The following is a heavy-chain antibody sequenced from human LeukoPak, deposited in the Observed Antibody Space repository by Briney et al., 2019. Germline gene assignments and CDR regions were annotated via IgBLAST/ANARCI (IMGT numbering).Heavy chain of an antibody. J-gene: IGHJ4*02. CDR1: GFPFSGYA. Sequence: GGSLRPSCAAPGFPFSGYAIHWGRQAPGKGLEWVAVISHDGNNKYNADSVKGRFTISRDNSKNTLYLQMNSLRTEDTAVYYCTRHRGPSLHSSGYFDYWGQGTLVTVSS. CDR3: TRHRGPSLHSSGYFDY. V-gene: IGHV3-30-3*01. D-gene: IGHD3-22*01. CDR2: ISHDGNNK.